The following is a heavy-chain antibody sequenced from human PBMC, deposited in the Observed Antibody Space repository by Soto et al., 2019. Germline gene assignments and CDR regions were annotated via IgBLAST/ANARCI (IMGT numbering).Heavy chain of an antibody. CDR1: GFTFSSYA. V-gene: IGHV3-23*01. D-gene: IGHD6-6*01. Sequence: EVQLLESGGGLVQPGGSLRLSCAASGFTFSSYAMSWVRQAPGKGLEWVSAISGSGGSTYYADSVKGRFTISRANSKNTLYLQMNSLSAEDTAVYYCAKFHRGSSRGPYFDYWGQGTLVTVSS. CDR3: AKFHRGSSRGPYFDY. J-gene: IGHJ4*02. CDR2: ISGSGGST.